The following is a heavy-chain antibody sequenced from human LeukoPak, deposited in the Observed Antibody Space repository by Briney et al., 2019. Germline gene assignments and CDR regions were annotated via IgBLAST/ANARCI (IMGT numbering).Heavy chain of an antibody. J-gene: IGHJ4*02. CDR3: ARPYHDYGDYYY. CDR1: GGSISSSSYY. V-gene: IGHV4-39*01. D-gene: IGHD4-17*01. Sequence: SETLSLTCTVSGGSISSSSYYWGWIRQPPGKGLEWIGSIYYSGSTYYNPSLKSRVTISVDTSKNQFSLKLSSVTAADTAVYYCARPYHDYGDYYYWGQGTLVTVSS. CDR2: IYYSGST.